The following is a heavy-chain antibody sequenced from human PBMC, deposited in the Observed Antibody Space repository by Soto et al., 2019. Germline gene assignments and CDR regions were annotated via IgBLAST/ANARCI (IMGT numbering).Heavy chain of an antibody. CDR2: VYRTGST. D-gene: IGHD6-13*01. CDR3: ARARATIAAAAIFDC. J-gene: IGHJ4*02. Sequence: QVQLQESGPGLVKPSGTLSLTCAVSGGSISTSNWWSWVRQPPGKGLEWIGEVYRTGSTNYNPSLGSRVIVPVDTSKNQFSLKLTSVTAADTAVYYCARARATIAAAAIFDCWGQGTLVTVSS. CDR1: GGSISTSNW. V-gene: IGHV4-4*02.